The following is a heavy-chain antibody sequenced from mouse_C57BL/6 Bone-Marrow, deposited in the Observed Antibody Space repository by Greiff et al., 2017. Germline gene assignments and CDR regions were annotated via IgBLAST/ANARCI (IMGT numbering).Heavy chain of an antibody. J-gene: IGHJ3*01. V-gene: IGHV14-4*01. D-gene: IGHD1-1*01. CDR1: GFNIKDDY. CDR3: TTFFYYGSSFFAY. Sequence: VQLQQSGAELVRPGASVKLSCTASGFNIKDDYMHWVKQRPEQGLEWIGWIDPENGDTEYASKFQGKATITADTSSNTAYLQRSSLTFEDTAVYYCTTFFYYGSSFFAYWGQGTLVTVSA. CDR2: IDPENGDT.